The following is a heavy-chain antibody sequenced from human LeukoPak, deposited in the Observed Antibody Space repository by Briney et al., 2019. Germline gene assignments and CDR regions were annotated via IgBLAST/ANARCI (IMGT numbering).Heavy chain of an antibody. CDR1: GFTFSSYA. Sequence: GGSLRLSCAASGFTFSSYAMSWVRQAPGKGLEWVSAISGSGGSTYYADSVKGRFTISRDNSKNTLYLQMNSLRAEDTAVYYCANYFDYPGAPFDYWGQGTLVTVSS. CDR2: ISGSGGST. J-gene: IGHJ4*02. V-gene: IGHV3-23*01. D-gene: IGHD3-9*01. CDR3: ANYFDYPGAPFDY.